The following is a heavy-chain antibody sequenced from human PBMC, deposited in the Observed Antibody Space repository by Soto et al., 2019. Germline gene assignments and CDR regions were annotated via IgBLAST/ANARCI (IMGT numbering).Heavy chain of an antibody. Sequence: PGESLKISCKGSGYSFTSYWIGWVRQMPGKGLEWMGIIYPGDSDTRYSPSFQGQVTISADKSISTAYLQWSSLKASDTAMYYCARQAVSSITGTPGYYYYGIGVWGQGTTVTVSS. CDR3: ARQAVSSITGTPGYYYYGIGV. D-gene: IGHD1-20*01. V-gene: IGHV5-51*01. J-gene: IGHJ6*02. CDR1: GYSFTSYW. CDR2: IYPGDSDT.